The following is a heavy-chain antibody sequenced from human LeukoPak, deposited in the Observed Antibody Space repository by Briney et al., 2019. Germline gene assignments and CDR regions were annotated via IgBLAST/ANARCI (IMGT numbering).Heavy chain of an antibody. V-gene: IGHV3-30*02. CDR3: AKHSIAARRHWFDP. CDR2: IRYDGSNK. J-gene: IGHJ5*02. CDR1: GFTFSSYG. D-gene: IGHD6-6*01. Sequence: RGSLRLSCAASGFTFSSYGMHWVRQAPGKGLEWVAFIRYDGSNKYYADSVKGRFTISRDNSKNTLYLQMNSLRAEDTAVYYCAKHSIAARRHWFDPWGQGTLVTVSS.